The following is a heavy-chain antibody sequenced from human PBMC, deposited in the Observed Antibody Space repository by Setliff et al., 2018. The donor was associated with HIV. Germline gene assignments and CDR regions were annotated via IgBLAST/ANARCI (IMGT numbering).Heavy chain of an antibody. J-gene: IGHJ6*04. Sequence: SETLSLTCAVYGGSFSGYSWTWIRQSPGKGLEWIGEMNHSEHYYNPTLKSRVTISMDTSKNRFSLELSSVTAADTALYYCARTITTFGVIGRGGRMDVWGKGTTVTVSS. D-gene: IGHD3-3*01. CDR1: GGSFSGYS. CDR2: MNHSEH. CDR3: ARTITTFGVIGRGGRMDV. V-gene: IGHV4-34*01.